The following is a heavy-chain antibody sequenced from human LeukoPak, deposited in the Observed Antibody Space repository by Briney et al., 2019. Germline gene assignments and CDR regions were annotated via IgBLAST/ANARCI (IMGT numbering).Heavy chain of an antibody. J-gene: IGHJ6*02. V-gene: IGHV3-9*01. Sequence: GGSLRLSCAASGFTFDDYAMHWVRQAPGKGLEWVSGISWNGGSIGYADSVKGRFTISRDNAKNSLYLQMNSLRAEDTALYYCAKQTESNHGPNYYYYGMDVWGQGTTVTVSS. D-gene: IGHD1-14*01. CDR2: ISWNGGSI. CDR3: AKQTESNHGPNYYYYGMDV. CDR1: GFTFDDYA.